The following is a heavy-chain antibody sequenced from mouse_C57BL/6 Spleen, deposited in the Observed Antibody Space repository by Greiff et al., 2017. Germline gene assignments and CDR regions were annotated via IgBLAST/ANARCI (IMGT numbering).Heavy chain of an antibody. D-gene: IGHD2-10*01. Sequence: VQLKESGAELVRPGASVKLSCTASGFNIKDDYMHWVKQRPEQGLEWIGWIDPENGDTEYASKFQGKATITADTSSNTAYLQLSSLTSEDTAVYYCTRLTYWGYWGQGTTLTVSS. V-gene: IGHV14-4*01. J-gene: IGHJ2*01. CDR1: GFNIKDDY. CDR3: TRLTYWGY. CDR2: IDPENGDT.